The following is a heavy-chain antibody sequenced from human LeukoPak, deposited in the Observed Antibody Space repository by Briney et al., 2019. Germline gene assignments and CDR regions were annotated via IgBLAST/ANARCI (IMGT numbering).Heavy chain of an antibody. CDR3: AGTRGMTTVTTGAFDS. Sequence: SETLSLTCGVSGYSISTSYYWGWIRQPPGKGLEWIGSISHSGSTYYSPSLKSRVTISIDASKNQFSLKLSSVTAADTAVDYCAGTRGMTTVTTGAFDSWGQGTMVTVSS. V-gene: IGHV4-38-2*01. CDR1: GYSISTSYY. D-gene: IGHD4-17*01. CDR2: ISHSGST. J-gene: IGHJ3*02.